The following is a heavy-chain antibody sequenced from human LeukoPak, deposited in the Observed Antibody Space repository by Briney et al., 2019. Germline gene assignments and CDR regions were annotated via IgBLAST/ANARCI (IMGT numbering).Heavy chain of an antibody. CDR2: ISYNGGSI. CDR3: ARDDFDY. J-gene: IGHJ4*02. CDR1: GFTFNTYA. V-gene: IGHV3-64*01. Sequence: GGSLRLSCAASGFTFNTYAMHWVRQAPGKGLEYVSAISYNGGSIYYANPEKGRFTIPRDNSKNTLYLQMGSLRAEDMAVYYCARDDFDYWGQGTLVTVSS.